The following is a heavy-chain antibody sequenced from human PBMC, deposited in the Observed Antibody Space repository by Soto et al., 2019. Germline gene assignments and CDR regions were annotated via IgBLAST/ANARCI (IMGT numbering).Heavy chain of an antibody. CDR1: GDNFNAYT. D-gene: IGHD3-10*01. CDR3: ARERASGNHDH. CDR2: MMPIFAKA. V-gene: IGHV1-69*01. Sequence: VLLVQSGAEVRKPGSSLTVSCQPSGDNFNAYTINWVRQAPGQGLEWMGGMMPIFAKANYAQKVQGRVTITADESTSTAYMEIFDLTFEDTAVYSCARERASGNHDHWGQGTLVTVSS. J-gene: IGHJ5*02.